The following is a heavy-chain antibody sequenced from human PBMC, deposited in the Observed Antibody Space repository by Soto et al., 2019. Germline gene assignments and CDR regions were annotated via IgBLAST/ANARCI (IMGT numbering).Heavy chain of an antibody. CDR2: IFYSGNS. CDR1: GGSMRSYS. V-gene: IGHV4-59*01. Sequence: QVELRESGPGLVKPSETVFLTCNVSGGSMRSYSWTWMRQSPGKGLEWLGNIFYSGNSNLNPSLRSRLNIPVDTSKNKFSLTLNSVTAADTAVYYCARDSRCCGMDVWGQGTTVTVSS. J-gene: IGHJ6*02. CDR3: ARDSRCCGMDV.